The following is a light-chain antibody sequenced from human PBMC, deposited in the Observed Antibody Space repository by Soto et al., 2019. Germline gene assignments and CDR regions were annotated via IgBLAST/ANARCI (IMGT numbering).Light chain of an antibody. Sequence: ESVLTQSPGTLSMSPGERATLSCRASQSVSSSYSAWYQQKPGQAPRLLIYGASSRATGIPDRFSGSGSGTEFTLTISRLEPEDFAVYYCQQYGSPPFTFGPGTKVDIK. CDR1: QSVSSSY. CDR3: QQYGSPPFT. J-gene: IGKJ3*01. V-gene: IGKV3-20*01. CDR2: GAS.